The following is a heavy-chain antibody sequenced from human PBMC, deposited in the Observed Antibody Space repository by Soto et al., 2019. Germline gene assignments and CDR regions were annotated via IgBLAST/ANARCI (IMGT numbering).Heavy chain of an antibody. D-gene: IGHD1-26*01. V-gene: IGHV3-23*01. Sequence: EVQLLESGGGLVQPGGSLRLSCAASAFTFSNYAMTWVRQTPGKGLEWVSAISGSGGGAWYADSVMGRFTISRDNSKNTLYRPRNSLRADDSAVYFCSKGIRVGATHTFDSWGQGTLDTVSS. CDR3: SKGIRVGATHTFDS. J-gene: IGHJ4*02. CDR1: AFTFSNYA. CDR2: ISGSGGGA.